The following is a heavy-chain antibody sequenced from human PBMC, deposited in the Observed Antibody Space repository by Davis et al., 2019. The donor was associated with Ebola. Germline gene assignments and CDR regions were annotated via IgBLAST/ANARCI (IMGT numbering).Heavy chain of an antibody. CDR2: ISAYNGNT. D-gene: IGHD3-10*01. CDR3: ARDYYGSGSYSNIDY. Sequence: AASVKVSCKASGYTFTSYGISWVRQAPGQGLEWMGWISAYNGNTNYAQKFQGRVTMTRDTSTSTVYMELSSLRSEDTAVYYCARDYYGSGSYSNIDYWGQGTLVTVSS. J-gene: IGHJ4*02. V-gene: IGHV1-18*01. CDR1: GYTFTSYG.